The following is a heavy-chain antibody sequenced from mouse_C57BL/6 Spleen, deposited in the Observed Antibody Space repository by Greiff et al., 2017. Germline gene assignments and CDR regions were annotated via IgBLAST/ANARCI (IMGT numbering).Heavy chain of an antibody. J-gene: IGHJ1*03. CDR2: IYPRDGST. Sequence: VQLHQSGPELVKPGASVKLSCKASGYTFTSYDINWVKQRPGQGLEWIGWIYPRDGSTKYNEKFKGKATLTVDTSSSTAYMELHSLTSEDSAVYFCARNYYYGSSYDWYFDVWGTGTTVTVSS. CDR1: GYTFTSYD. D-gene: IGHD1-1*01. V-gene: IGHV1-85*01. CDR3: ARNYYYGSSYDWYFDV.